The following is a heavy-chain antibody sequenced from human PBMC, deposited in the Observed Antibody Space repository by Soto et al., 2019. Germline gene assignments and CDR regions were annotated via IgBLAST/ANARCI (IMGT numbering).Heavy chain of an antibody. CDR1: GGTFSSYT. CDR3: ARTWKKGFGDDAFDI. CDR2: IIPILGIA. V-gene: IGHV1-69*02. D-gene: IGHD3-10*01. J-gene: IGHJ3*02. Sequence: QVQLVQSGAEVKKPGSSVKVSCKASGGTFSSYTISWVRQAPGQGLEWMGRIIPILGIANYAQKFQGRVTITADKSTSTAYMELSRVRSEDTAVYYCARTWKKGFGDDAFDIWGQGTMVTVSS.